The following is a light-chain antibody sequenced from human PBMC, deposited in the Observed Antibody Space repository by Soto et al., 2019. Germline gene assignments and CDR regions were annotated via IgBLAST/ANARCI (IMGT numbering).Light chain of an antibody. V-gene: IGLV2-23*01. CDR3: CAYAGARTYV. Sequence: QSVLTQPASVSGSLRQSITISCTGTISYVWPFSFVSWFQKHRGQVPKLIIYEGSRRPSGVSSRFSGSKSGNTASLTISGLQAEDEADYYCCAYAGARTYVLGTGTKV. CDR2: EGS. CDR1: ISYVWPFSF. J-gene: IGLJ1*01.